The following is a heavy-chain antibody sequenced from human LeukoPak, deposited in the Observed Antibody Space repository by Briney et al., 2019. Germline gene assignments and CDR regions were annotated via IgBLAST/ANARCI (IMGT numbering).Heavy chain of an antibody. V-gene: IGHV3-21*01. D-gene: IGHD4-17*01. CDR3: ARLTTTVTTPFDY. J-gene: IGHJ4*02. CDR2: ISSSSSYI. Sequence: GRSLRLSCAASGFTFSIYNMNWVRQAPGKGLECVSSISSSSSYIYYADSVKGRFTISRDNAKNSLYLQMNSLRAEDTAVYYCARLTTTVTTPFDYWGQGTLVTVSS. CDR1: GFTFSIYN.